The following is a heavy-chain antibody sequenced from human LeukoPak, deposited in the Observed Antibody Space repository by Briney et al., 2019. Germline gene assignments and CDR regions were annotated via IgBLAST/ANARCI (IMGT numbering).Heavy chain of an antibody. CDR1: GGSISSYY. Sequence: KPSETLSLTCTVSGGSISSYYWSWIRQPPGKGLEWIGYIYYSGSTNYNPSLKSRVTISVDTSKNQFSLKLSSVTAADTAVYYCAREGSSPYYYYGMDVWGQGTTVTVSS. D-gene: IGHD6-6*01. CDR3: AREGSSPYYYYGMDV. V-gene: IGHV4-59*01. J-gene: IGHJ6*02. CDR2: IYYSGST.